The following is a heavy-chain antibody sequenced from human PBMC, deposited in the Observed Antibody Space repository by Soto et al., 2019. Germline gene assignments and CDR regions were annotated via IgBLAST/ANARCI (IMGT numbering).Heavy chain of an antibody. CDR3: AREVAEAGRSLDY. D-gene: IGHD6-6*01. J-gene: IGHJ4*02. V-gene: IGHV4-4*07. CDR2: IYTSGST. Sequence: WTWIRQLAGKGLEWVGRIYTSGSTNYNPSLKSRVTMSVDTSKNQFSLNLTSVTAADTAVYYCAREVAEAGRSLDYWGQGTLVTVSA.